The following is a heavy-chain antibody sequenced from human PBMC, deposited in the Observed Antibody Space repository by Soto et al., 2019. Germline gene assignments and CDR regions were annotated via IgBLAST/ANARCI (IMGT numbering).Heavy chain of an antibody. CDR3: ASQRGTYYDFWSGPMDY. CDR2: IYYSGST. V-gene: IGHV4-59*08. D-gene: IGHD3-3*01. CDR1: GGSISSYY. Sequence: PSETLSLTCTVSGGSISSYYWSWIRQPPGKGLEWIGYIYYSGSTNYNPSLKSRVTISVDTSKNQFSLKLSSVTAADTVVYYCASQRGTYYDFWSGPMDYWGQGTLVTVSS. J-gene: IGHJ4*02.